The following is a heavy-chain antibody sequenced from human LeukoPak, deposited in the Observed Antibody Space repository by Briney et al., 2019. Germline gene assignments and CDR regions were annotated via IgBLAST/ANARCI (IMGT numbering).Heavy chain of an antibody. CDR1: GFTFSSYS. V-gene: IGHV3-21*01. Sequence: SGGSLRLSCAASGFTFSSYSMNWVRQAPGKGLEWVSSISSSSSYIYYADSVKGRFTISRDNAKNSLYLQMNSLRAEDTAVYYCARDGREVIRYYYYYYYMDVWGKGTTVTVSS. CDR3: ARDGREVIRYYYYYYYMDV. D-gene: IGHD3-22*01. J-gene: IGHJ6*03. CDR2: ISSSSSYI.